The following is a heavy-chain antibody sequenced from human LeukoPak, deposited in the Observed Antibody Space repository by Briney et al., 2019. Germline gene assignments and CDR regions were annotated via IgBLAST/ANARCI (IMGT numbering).Heavy chain of an antibody. CDR3: ATGGKFDFWSGYHIDN. D-gene: IGHD3-3*01. Sequence: GGSLRLSCEVSGFTFSSNAMHWVRQAPGKGLEWVAVISYDGSNKNFADSVKGRFTVSRDNSKHTLYLHMNSLRSDDTAMYYRATGGKFDFWSGYHIDNWGQGTLVTVSS. CDR2: ISYDGSNK. CDR1: GFTFSSNA. V-gene: IGHV3-30*04. J-gene: IGHJ4*02.